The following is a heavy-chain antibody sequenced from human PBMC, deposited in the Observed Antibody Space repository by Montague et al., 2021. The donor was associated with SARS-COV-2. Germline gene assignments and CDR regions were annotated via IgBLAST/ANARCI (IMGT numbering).Heavy chain of an antibody. V-gene: IGHV4-59*02. CDR1: GVSVNNYY. J-gene: IGHJ3*01. D-gene: IGHD3-22*01. CDR3: VRDFYDTSDYFQGTFDV. Sequence: SETLSLTCSVSGVSVNNYYWAWIRQTPEKGLEWIGYIYYTGSTNYNPSLRNRITISIGTSANQFSLKLRSVTPADTAVYYCVRDFYDTSDYFQGTFDVWGHGTVVSVSS. CDR2: IYYTGST.